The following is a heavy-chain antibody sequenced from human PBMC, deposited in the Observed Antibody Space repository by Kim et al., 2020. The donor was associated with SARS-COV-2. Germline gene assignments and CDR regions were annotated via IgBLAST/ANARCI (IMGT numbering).Heavy chain of an antibody. J-gene: IGHJ5*02. CDR3: ATESPGCSGGSGYWGVDNWFDP. Sequence: SVKVSCKASRGTFSNYAISWVRQAPGQGLEWMGGIIPIFGTPNYAQKFQGRVTITADESTSTAYMELNGLRYEDKAVYYCATESPGCSGGSGYWGVDNWFDPWGQGTLVTVSS. CDR2: IIPIFGTP. CDR1: RGTFSNYA. V-gene: IGHV1-69*13. D-gene: IGHD2-15*01.